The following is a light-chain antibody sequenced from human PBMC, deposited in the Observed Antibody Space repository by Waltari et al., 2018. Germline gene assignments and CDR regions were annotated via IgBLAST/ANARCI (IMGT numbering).Light chain of an antibody. J-gene: IGKJ1*01. Sequence: DIQMTQSPSTLSASVGDRVTITCRASQSINSWLAWYQQKPGKAPKLLIYKASSLESGVPSRFSGSGSVTEFTLTISSLQPDDFATYYCQQYDTYGTFGQGTKVDIK. CDR2: KAS. CDR1: QSINSW. V-gene: IGKV1-5*03. CDR3: QQYDTYGT.